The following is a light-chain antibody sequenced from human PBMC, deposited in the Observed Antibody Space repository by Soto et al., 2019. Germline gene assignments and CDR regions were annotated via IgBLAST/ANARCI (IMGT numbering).Light chain of an antibody. CDR1: QGISNY. V-gene: IGKV1-27*01. J-gene: IGKJ1*01. CDR3: QKYNSAPWT. CDR2: VAS. Sequence: DIQMTQSPSSLSASVGDRVTITCRASQGISNYLAWYQQQPGKVPKLLIYVASTLQSGVPSRFSGSGSGTEFTITISSLQPEDVATYYCQKYNSAPWTFGQGTKVEIK.